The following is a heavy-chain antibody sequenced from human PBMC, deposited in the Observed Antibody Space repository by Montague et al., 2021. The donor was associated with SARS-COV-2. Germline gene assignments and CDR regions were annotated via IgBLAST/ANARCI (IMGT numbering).Heavy chain of an antibody. D-gene: IGHD6-19*01. V-gene: IGHV4-59*01. CDR2: IYYSGST. CDR3: ARGLSRYSSGKTPFLHSEMDV. J-gene: IGHJ6*02. CDR1: GGSISSYY. Sequence: SETLSLTCTVSGGSISSYYWSWIRQPPGKGLEWIGYIYYSGSTNYNSSLKSRVTISVDTSMNQFSLKLSSVTAADTAVYYCARGLSRYSSGKTPFLHSEMDVWGQGTTVTVSS.